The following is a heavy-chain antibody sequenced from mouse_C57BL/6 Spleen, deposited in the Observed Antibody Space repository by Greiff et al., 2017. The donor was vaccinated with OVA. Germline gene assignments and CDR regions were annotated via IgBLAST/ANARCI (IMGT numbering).Heavy chain of an antibody. D-gene: IGHD2-2*01. V-gene: IGHV1-55*01. J-gene: IGHJ2*01. CDR3: ARMDGYDTGDT. CDR1: GYTFTSYW. Sequence: QVQLQQPGAELAKPGASVKMSCKASGYTFTSYWITWVKQRPGQGLEWIGAIYPGSGSTSYNEKFKGKATLTVDTSSSTAYMQLRSLTSEDSAVYYCARMDGYDTGDTWGQSNTLTVSS. CDR2: IYPGSGST.